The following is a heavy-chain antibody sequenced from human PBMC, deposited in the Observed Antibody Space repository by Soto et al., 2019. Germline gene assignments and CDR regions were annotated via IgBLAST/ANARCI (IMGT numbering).Heavy chain of an antibody. V-gene: IGHV3-23*01. CDR1: GFTFSSYA. D-gene: IGHD3-22*01. Sequence: GSLRLSCAASGFTFSSYAMSWVRQAPGKGLEWVSAISGSGGSTYYADSVKGRFTISRDNSKNTLYLQMNSLRAEDTAVYYCAKEWGTYYYDSSGYYAFDYWGQGTLVTVSS. CDR3: AKEWGTYYYDSSGYYAFDY. J-gene: IGHJ4*02. CDR2: ISGSGGST.